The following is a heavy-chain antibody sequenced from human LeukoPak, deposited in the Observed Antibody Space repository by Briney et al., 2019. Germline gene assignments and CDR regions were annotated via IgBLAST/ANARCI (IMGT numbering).Heavy chain of an antibody. J-gene: IGHJ4*02. Sequence: GGSLRLSCAASGFTFSSYAMSWVRQAPGKGLEWVAVISYDGSNKYYADSVKGRFTISRDNSKNTLYLQMNSLRAGDTAVYYCARGSGIQLWAFDYWGQGTLVTVSS. D-gene: IGHD5-18*01. CDR3: ARGSGIQLWAFDY. V-gene: IGHV3-30-3*01. CDR1: GFTFSSYA. CDR2: ISYDGSNK.